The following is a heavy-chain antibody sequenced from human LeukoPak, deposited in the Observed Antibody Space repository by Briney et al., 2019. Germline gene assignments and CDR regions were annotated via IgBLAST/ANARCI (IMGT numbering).Heavy chain of an antibody. CDR3: ARDPQQWLVSHFDS. Sequence: GGSLRLSCAASGFTFSSYGMHWVRQAPGKGLEWVAVIWYDGSNKYYGDSVKGRFTISRDNSKNRLYLHMNSLRAEDTAIYYCARDPQQWLVSHFDSWGQGTLVTVSS. D-gene: IGHD6-19*01. V-gene: IGHV3-33*01. CDR2: IWYDGSNK. J-gene: IGHJ4*02. CDR1: GFTFSSYG.